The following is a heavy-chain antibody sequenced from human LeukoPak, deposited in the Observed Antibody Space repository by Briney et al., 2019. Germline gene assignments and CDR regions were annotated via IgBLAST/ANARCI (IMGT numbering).Heavy chain of an antibody. Sequence: SETLSLTCAVYGGSFSGYYWSWIRQPPGKGLEWIGEINHSGSTNYNPSLKSRVTISVDTSKNQFSLKLSSVTAADTAVYYCARRFGYSYGYGITPWFDPWGQGTLVTVSS. J-gene: IGHJ5*02. CDR2: INHSGST. CDR1: GGSFSGYY. CDR3: ARRFGYSYGYGITPWFDP. V-gene: IGHV4-34*01. D-gene: IGHD5-18*01.